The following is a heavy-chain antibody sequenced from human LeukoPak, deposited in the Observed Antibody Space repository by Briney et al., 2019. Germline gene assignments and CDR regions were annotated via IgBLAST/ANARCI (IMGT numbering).Heavy chain of an antibody. J-gene: IGHJ4*02. CDR3: ARDQGQEPTSAAGAFDY. V-gene: IGHV1-46*01. CDR2: INPSGGST. D-gene: IGHD6-13*01. Sequence: GASVKVSCKASGYTFTSYYMHWVRQAPGQGLEWMGIINPSGGSTSYAQKFQGRVTMTRDTSTSTVYMELSSLRSEDTAVYYCARDQGQEPTSAAGAFDYWGQGTLVTVSS. CDR1: GYTFTSYY.